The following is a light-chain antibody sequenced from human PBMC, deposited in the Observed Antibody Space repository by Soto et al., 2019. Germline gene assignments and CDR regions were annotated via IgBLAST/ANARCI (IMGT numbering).Light chain of an antibody. V-gene: IGLV2-14*01. Sequence: QSALTQSASVSGSPGQSITISCTGTSSDIGGYNYVSWYQQHPDKAPKLMIFEVSNRPSGVSNRFSGSKSGNTASLTIAGLLAEDDADYYCSSDTTSSTVAFGGGTKVTVL. J-gene: IGLJ2*01. CDR3: SSDTTSSTVA. CDR1: SSDIGGYNY. CDR2: EVS.